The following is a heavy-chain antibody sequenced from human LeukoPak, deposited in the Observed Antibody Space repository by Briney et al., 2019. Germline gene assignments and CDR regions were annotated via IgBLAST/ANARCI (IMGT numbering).Heavy chain of an antibody. V-gene: IGHV3-49*04. CDR3: TRDSDYYDSSGYYDY. J-gene: IGHJ4*02. CDR1: GFTFGDYA. D-gene: IGHD3-22*01. Sequence: PGRSLRLSCTASGFTFGDYAMSWVRQAPGKGLEWVGFIRSKAYGGTTEYAASVKGRFTISRDDSKSIAYLQMNSLKTEDTAVYYCTRDSDYYDSSGYYDYWGQGTPVTVSS. CDR2: IRSKAYGGTT.